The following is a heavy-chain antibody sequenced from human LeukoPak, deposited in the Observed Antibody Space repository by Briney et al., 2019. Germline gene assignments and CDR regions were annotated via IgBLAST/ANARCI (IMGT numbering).Heavy chain of an antibody. CDR3: AKSNGYVLIDI. CDR1: SGSISTRNYY. V-gene: IGHV4-39*07. J-gene: IGHJ3*02. Sequence: SETLSLTCTVSSGSISTRNYYWGWVRQPPGKALEWIGNIFYSGSTYYSPSLKSQVTISLNTSRNQFSLRLNSVTAADTAVYYCAKSNGYVLIDIWGQGTTVTVSS. D-gene: IGHD3-22*01. CDR2: IFYSGST.